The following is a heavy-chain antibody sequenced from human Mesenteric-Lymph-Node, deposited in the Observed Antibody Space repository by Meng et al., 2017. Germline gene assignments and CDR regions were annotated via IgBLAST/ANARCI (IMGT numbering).Heavy chain of an antibody. Sequence: GGSLRLSCAASGFTFSSYGMHWVRQAPGKGLEWVAVIWYDGSNKYYADSVKGRFTISRDNSKNTLYLQMNSLRAEDTAVYYCARVGYYGSGSYLREDAFDIWGQGTMVTVSS. V-gene: IGHV3-33*01. D-gene: IGHD3-10*01. CDR2: IWYDGSNK. CDR1: GFTFSSYG. CDR3: ARVGYYGSGSYLREDAFDI. J-gene: IGHJ3*02.